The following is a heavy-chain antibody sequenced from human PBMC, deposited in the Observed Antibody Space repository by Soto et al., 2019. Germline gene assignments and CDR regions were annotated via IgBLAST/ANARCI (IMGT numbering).Heavy chain of an antibody. J-gene: IGHJ4*02. CDR3: ARAAMGGSSWPFNY. D-gene: IGHD6-13*01. Sequence: SETLSLTCAVSGGSISSSTWWSWVRQPAGKGLEWIGEIYHSGSTNYNPSLKSRVTISVDKSKNQFSLKLSSVTAADTAVYYCARAAMGGSSWPFNYWGQGTLVT. V-gene: IGHV4-4*02. CDR2: IYHSGST. CDR1: GGSISSSTW.